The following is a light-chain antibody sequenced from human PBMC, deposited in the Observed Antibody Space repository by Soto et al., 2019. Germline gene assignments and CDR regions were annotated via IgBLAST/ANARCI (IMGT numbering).Light chain of an antibody. J-gene: IGKJ5*01. Sequence: EIVLTQSPGTLSLSPGERATLSCRASQSVSSSYLAWYQQKPGQAPRLLIYGASSRATGIPDRFSGSGSGTDFTLTISRLELEDFAVYYCQRYGSSQITFGQGTRLAIK. V-gene: IGKV3-20*01. CDR2: GAS. CDR3: QRYGSSQIT. CDR1: QSVSSSY.